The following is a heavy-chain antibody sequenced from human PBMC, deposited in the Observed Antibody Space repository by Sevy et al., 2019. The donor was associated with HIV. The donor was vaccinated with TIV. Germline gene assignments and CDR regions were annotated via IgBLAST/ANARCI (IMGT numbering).Heavy chain of an antibody. D-gene: IGHD5-18*01. CDR1: GGSISSYY. V-gene: IGHV4-59*01. CDR2: YSGST. CDR3: ARVRYTYGFPIFFDY. J-gene: IGHJ4*02. Sequence: SETLSLTCSVSGGSISSYYWSWIRQPPGKGLEWIDYSGSTSYNSSLKSRVTISVDRSKIQFSLKLRSVTAADTAIYYCARVRYTYGFPIFFDYWGQGILVTVSS.